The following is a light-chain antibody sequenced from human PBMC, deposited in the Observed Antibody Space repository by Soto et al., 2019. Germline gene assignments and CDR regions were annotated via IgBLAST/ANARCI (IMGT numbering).Light chain of an antibody. CDR2: GAS. J-gene: IGKJ1*01. CDR1: QSISTY. Sequence: DIQMTQSPSPLSASVGDRVTITCRASQSISTYLNWYQQKPGKAPKLLNYGASSLQSGVPSRFSGSGSGTDFTLTISSLQPEDFGTYYCQQSFSTPRTFGQGTKVEIK. V-gene: IGKV1-39*01. CDR3: QQSFSTPRT.